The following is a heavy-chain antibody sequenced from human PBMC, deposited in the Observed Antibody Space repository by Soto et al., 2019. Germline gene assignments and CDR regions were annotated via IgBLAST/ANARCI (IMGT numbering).Heavy chain of an antibody. CDR2: IYWNDDK. V-gene: IGHV2-5*01. D-gene: IGHD3-16*01. CDR3: AHSPWGAAPDY. J-gene: IGHJ4*02. CDR1: GFSLSARGVG. Sequence: QITLKESGPTLVKPTQTLTLTCTFSGFSLSARGVGVGWIRQPPGKALEWLALIYWNDDKRYSPSLQSRLTITKDPSKNQVVFSMTNVDPADTATYYCAHSPWGAAPDYWGQGTLVTVSS.